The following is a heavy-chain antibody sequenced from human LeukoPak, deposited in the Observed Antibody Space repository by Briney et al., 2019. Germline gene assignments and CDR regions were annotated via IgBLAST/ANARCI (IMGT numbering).Heavy chain of an antibody. CDR3: ARSGDFDWSVFDY. V-gene: IGHV4-34*01. J-gene: IGHJ4*02. CDR2: INHSGST. D-gene: IGHD3-9*01. CDR1: GGSFSGYY. Sequence: SETLSLTCAVYGGSFSGYYWSWIRQPPGKGLEWIGEINHSGSTKYNPSLKSRVTISIDTSKSQFSLKLNSVTAADTAVYYCARSGDFDWSVFDYWGQGTLVTVSS.